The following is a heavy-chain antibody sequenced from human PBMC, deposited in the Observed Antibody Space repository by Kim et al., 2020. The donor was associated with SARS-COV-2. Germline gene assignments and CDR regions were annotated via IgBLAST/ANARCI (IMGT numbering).Heavy chain of an antibody. J-gene: IGHJ6*02. D-gene: IGHD2-2*01. V-gene: IGHV3-30*18. CDR1: GFTFSSYG. Sequence: GGSLRLSCAASGFTFSSYGMHWVRQAPGKGLEWVAVISYDGSNKYYADSVKGRFTISRDNSKNTLYLQMNSLRAEDTAVYYCAKCDFVVVPAATRTYYYYYYGMDVWGQGTTVTVSS. CDR3: AKCDFVVVPAATRTYYYYYYGMDV. CDR2: ISYDGSNK.